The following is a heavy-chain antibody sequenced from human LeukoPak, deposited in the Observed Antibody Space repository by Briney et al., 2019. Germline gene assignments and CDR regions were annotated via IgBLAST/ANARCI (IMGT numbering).Heavy chain of an antibody. Sequence: ASVKVSCKASGGTFSSCAISWVRQAPGQGLEWMGRIIPIFGTANYAQKFQGRVTITTDESTSTAYMELSSLRSEDTAVYYCARDGAVYPYYDFWSGKHWGQGTLVTVSS. CDR2: IIPIFGTA. D-gene: IGHD3-3*01. V-gene: IGHV1-69*05. CDR1: GGTFSSCA. CDR3: ARDGAVYPYYDFWSGKH. J-gene: IGHJ4*02.